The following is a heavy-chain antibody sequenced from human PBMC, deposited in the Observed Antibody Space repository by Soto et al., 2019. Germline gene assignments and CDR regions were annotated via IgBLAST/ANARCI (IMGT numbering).Heavy chain of an antibody. CDR3: AREFGATPGVDYYYYYMDV. V-gene: IGHV4-31*03. Sequence: QVQLQESDPGLVKPSQTLSLTCTVSGGSISSGGYYWSWIRQHPGKGLEWIGYIYYSGSTYYNPSLKSRVTISVDTSKNQFSLKLSSVTAADTAVYYCAREFGATPGVDYYYYYMDVWGKGTTVTVSS. D-gene: IGHD1-26*01. CDR1: GGSISSGGYY. CDR2: IYYSGST. J-gene: IGHJ6*03.